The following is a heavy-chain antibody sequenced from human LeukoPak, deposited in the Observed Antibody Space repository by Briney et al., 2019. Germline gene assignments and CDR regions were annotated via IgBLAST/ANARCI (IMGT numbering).Heavy chain of an antibody. CDR3: AKDRYSGSPGYFDY. CDR2: ISGTGDKT. J-gene: IGHJ4*02. D-gene: IGHD1-26*01. CDR1: GFSFSSYA. Sequence: PGGSLRLSCTASGFSFSSYAMRWVRQAPGKGLEWISVISGTGDKTHNANSVKGRFTISRDNSKKTVNLQMNSLRAEDTAVYYCAKDRYSGSPGYFDYWGQGTLVTVSS. V-gene: IGHV3-23*01.